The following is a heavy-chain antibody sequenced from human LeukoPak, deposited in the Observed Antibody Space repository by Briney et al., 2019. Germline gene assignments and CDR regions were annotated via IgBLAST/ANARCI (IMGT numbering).Heavy chain of an antibody. V-gene: IGHV4-39*06. J-gene: IGHJ4*02. CDR1: GGSIISSSYY. Sequence: SGTLSLTCTGSGGSIISSSYYWVGIRQPPGKGLEGSGSMYYSGSTYYNPSLKRPVTISVDTSKNHFPVKLSSVTAADTAVYYCAAIEADDPRTSVADDYWXQGTLVTVXS. CDR3: AAIEADDPRTSVADDY. CDR2: MYYSGST. D-gene: IGHD6-13*01.